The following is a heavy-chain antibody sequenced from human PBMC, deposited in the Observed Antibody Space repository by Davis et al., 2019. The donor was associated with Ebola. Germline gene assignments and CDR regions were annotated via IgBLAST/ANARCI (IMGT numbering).Heavy chain of an antibody. V-gene: IGHV4-39*01. CDR3: ARQDFWSGYSDY. D-gene: IGHD3-3*01. CDR1: GASISSSSYY. J-gene: IGHJ4*02. CDR2: IYYSGST. Sequence: GSLRLSCTVSGASISSSSYYWVWIRQPPGKGLEWIGSIYYSGSTYYNPSLKSRVTISVDTSKNQFSLKLNSVTAADTAVYYCARQDFWSGYSDYWGQGTLVTVSS.